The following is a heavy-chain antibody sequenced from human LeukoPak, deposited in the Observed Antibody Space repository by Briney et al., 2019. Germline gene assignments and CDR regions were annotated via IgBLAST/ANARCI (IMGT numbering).Heavy chain of an antibody. V-gene: IGHV4-34*01. J-gene: IGHJ3*02. CDR3: ARRIYYGHNGAFDI. D-gene: IGHD1-26*01. CDR1: GGSSSGYY. Sequence: SETLSLTCAVYGGSSSGYYWSWIRQPPGKGLEWIGEINHSGSTNYNPSLKSRVTISVEASMNYFSLRLSAVTAADTAVYYCARRIYYGHNGAFDIWGQGTMVTVSS. CDR2: INHSGST.